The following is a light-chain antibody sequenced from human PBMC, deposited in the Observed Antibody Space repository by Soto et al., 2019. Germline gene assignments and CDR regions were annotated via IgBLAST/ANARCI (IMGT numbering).Light chain of an antibody. Sequence: QSALTQPPSASGSLGQSVTISCTGTSSDVGGYNYVSWHQQHPDKAPKVMIYEVTKRPPGVPDRFSGSKSGNTASLSVSGLQAADEWDYYCSSFAGGGNPVLLGGGTKLTVL. CDR1: SSDVGGYNY. CDR3: SSFAGGGNPVL. CDR2: EVT. J-gene: IGLJ2*01. V-gene: IGLV2-8*01.